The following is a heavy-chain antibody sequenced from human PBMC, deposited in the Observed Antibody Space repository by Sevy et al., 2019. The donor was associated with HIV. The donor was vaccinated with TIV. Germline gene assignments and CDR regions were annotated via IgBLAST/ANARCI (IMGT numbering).Heavy chain of an antibody. V-gene: IGHV3-21*01. CDR1: GFTFSSYS. CDR2: ISSSSSYI. Sequence: GGALRLSCAASGFTFSSYSMNWVRQAPGKGLEWVSSISSSSSYIYYAHSVKGRFTISRDNAKNSLYLQMNSLRAEDTAVYYCARELLAGFFGLHGMDVWGQGTTVTVSS. CDR3: ARELLAGFFGLHGMDV. D-gene: IGHD3-10*01. J-gene: IGHJ6*02.